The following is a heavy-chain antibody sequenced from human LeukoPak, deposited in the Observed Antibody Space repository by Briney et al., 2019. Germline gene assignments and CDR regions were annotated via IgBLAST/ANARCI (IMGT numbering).Heavy chain of an antibody. Sequence: SVKVSCKASGGTFSSYAISWVRQAPGQGLKWMGGIIPIFGTANYAQKFQGRVTITADESTSTAYMELSSLRSEDTAVYYCRTHSTVVTQSAFDSWGQGTLVTVSS. CDR1: GGTFSSYA. J-gene: IGHJ4*02. D-gene: IGHD4-23*01. V-gene: IGHV1-69*13. CDR3: RTHSTVVTQSAFDS. CDR2: IIPIFGTA.